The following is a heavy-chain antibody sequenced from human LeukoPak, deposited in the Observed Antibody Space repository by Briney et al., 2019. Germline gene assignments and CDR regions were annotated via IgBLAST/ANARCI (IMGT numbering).Heavy chain of an antibody. CDR2: INHSGST. J-gene: IGHJ6*02. Sequence: SETLSLTCAVNDGSFSGYYWSWVRQAPGKGLEWIGEINHSGSTNYNPSLKSRVTISVDTSKNQFSLKLSSVTAADTAVYYCARGGLWFGEDHYYYYGMDVWGQGTTVTVSS. V-gene: IGHV4-34*01. CDR3: ARGGLWFGEDHYYYYGMDV. D-gene: IGHD3-10*01. CDR1: DGSFSGYY.